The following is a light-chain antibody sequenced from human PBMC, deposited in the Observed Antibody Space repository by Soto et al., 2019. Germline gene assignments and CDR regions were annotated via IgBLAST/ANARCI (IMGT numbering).Light chain of an antibody. Sequence: DIQMTQSPSTLSASVGDRVTITCRASQSISSWLAWYQQKPGKAPKLLIYDASSLESGVPSRFSGSGSATEFTLTISSLQPDDFATYYCQQYNSYRTFGHGTKVEIK. CDR2: DAS. CDR1: QSISSW. J-gene: IGKJ1*01. V-gene: IGKV1-5*01. CDR3: QQYNSYRT.